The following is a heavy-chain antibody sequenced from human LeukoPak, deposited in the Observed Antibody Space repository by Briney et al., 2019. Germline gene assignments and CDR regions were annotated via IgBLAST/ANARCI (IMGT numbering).Heavy chain of an antibody. J-gene: IGHJ6*02. Sequence: GGSLRLSCAASGFTFSTYAMHWVRQAPGKGLEWVAVISYDGSNKYYADSVKGRFTISRDNSKNTLYVQMNSLRAEDTAVYYCARDQQWLSSYYYGMDVWGQGTTVTVSS. CDR3: ARDQQWLSSYYYGMDV. D-gene: IGHD6-19*01. V-gene: IGHV3-30-3*01. CDR1: GFTFSTYA. CDR2: ISYDGSNK.